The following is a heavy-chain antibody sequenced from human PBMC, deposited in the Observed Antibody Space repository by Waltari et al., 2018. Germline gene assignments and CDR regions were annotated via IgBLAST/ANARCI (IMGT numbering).Heavy chain of an antibody. D-gene: IGHD4-17*01. CDR1: GGTFSSYP. J-gene: IGHJ4*02. CDR3: ATDAGTVFDGY. V-gene: IGHV1-69*02. Sequence: QVQLVQSGAEVKKPGSSVKVSCKASGGTFSSYPISWGRQAPGQGLEWMGRIIPILGIANYAQKFQGRVTITADKSTSTAYMELSSLRSEDTAVYYCATDAGTVFDGYWGQGTLVTVSS. CDR2: IIPILGIA.